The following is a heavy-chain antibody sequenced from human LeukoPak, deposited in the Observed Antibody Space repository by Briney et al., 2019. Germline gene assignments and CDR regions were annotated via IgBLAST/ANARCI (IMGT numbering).Heavy chain of an antibody. V-gene: IGHV3-66*01. CDR2: IYSGGSI. CDR3: ARGKGGSSPFDH. CDR1: GFTLSSNH. J-gene: IGHJ4*02. Sequence: PGGSLRLSCAASGFTLSSNHMSWVRQAPGKGLEWVSLIYSGGSIYYADSVKGRFTISRDSSKNTLYLQMNSLRAEDTAVYYCARGKGGSSPFDHWGQGTLVTVSS. D-gene: IGHD1-26*01.